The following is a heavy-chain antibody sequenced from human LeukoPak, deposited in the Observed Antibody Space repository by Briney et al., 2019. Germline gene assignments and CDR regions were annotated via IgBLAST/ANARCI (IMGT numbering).Heavy chain of an antibody. CDR2: IIPIFGTA. CDR1: GGTFSSYA. Sequence: SVKVSCKASGGTFSSYAISWVRQAPGQGLEWMGGIIPIFGTANYAQKFQGRVTITADESTSTAYMELSSLRSGDTAVYYCAREATNCSGGSCYSNWFDPWGQGTLVTVSS. CDR3: AREATNCSGGSCYSNWFDP. J-gene: IGHJ5*02. D-gene: IGHD2-15*01. V-gene: IGHV1-69*01.